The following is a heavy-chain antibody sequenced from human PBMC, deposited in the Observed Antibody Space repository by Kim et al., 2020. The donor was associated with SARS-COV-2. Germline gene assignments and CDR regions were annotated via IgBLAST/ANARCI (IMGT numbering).Heavy chain of an antibody. D-gene: IGHD6-19*01. V-gene: IGHV3-23*01. Sequence: GSQPYETPVKGRFTISRDNSKNTLHLQMNSLRAADTAVYHCAPAEWLVKGRWGQGTLVTVSS. CDR3: APAEWLVKGR. CDR2: GSQ. J-gene: IGHJ4*02.